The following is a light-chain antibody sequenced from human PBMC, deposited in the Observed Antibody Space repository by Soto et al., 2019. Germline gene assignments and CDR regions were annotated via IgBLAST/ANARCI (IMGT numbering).Light chain of an antibody. CDR3: CSYAGSYTVI. V-gene: IGLV2-11*01. J-gene: IGLJ2*01. CDR2: DVS. CDR1: SSDVGGYNY. Sequence: QSVLTQPRSVSGSPGQSVTISCTGTSSDVGGYNYVSWYQHHPGKAPKLMIYDVSRRPSGVPDRFSGSKSGNTASLTISGLQAEDEGDYSCCSYAGSYTVIFGGGTKVTVL.